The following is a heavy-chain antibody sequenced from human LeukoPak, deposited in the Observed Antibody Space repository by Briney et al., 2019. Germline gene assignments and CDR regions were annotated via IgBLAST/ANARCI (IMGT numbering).Heavy chain of an antibody. CDR1: GGTFSSYA. V-gene: IGHV1-69*13. CDR2: IIPIFGTA. D-gene: IGHD5-18*01. Sequence: GASVKVSCKASGGTFSSYAISWVRQAPGQGLEWMGGIIPIFGTANYAQKFQGRVTITADESTSTAYMELSSLRSEDTAVYYCARRGYGYSYGYHYWGQGTLVTVSS. CDR3: ARRGYGYSYGYHY. J-gene: IGHJ4*02.